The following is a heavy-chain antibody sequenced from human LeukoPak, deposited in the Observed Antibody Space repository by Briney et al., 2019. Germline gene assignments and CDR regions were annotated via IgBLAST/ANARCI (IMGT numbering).Heavy chain of an antibody. CDR1: GYSISSGYY. J-gene: IGHJ3*02. CDR2: IYHSGST. CDR3: ARGPDAFDI. Sequence: SSETLCFTCAVSGYSISSGYYWGWIRQPPGKGLEWIGSIYHSGSTYYNPSLKSRVTISVDTSKNQFSLKLSSVTAADTAVYYCARGPDAFDIWGQGTMVTVSS. V-gene: IGHV4-38-2*01.